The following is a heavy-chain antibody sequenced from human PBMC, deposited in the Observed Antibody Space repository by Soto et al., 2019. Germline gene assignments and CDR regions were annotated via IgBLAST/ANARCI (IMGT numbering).Heavy chain of an antibody. Sequence: SETMSLTCTVSGGSISSGGYYWNWIRQHPGKGLEWIGYIYHSGSTYYNPSLKSRVTISVDRSKNQFSLKLSSVTAADTAVYYCARVTDRWGQGTLVTVSS. V-gene: IGHV4-30-2*01. CDR3: ARVTDR. J-gene: IGHJ5*02. CDR2: IYHSGST. CDR1: GGSISSGGYY.